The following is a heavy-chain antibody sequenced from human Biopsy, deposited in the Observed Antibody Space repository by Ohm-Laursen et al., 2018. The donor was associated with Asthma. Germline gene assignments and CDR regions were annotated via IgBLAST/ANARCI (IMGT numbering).Heavy chain of an antibody. CDR2: IIPIFGTS. Sequence: SSVKVSCKASGGTFSRYAISWVRQAPGQGLEWMGGIIPIFGTSDHAQMFEGRVTITADESTSTAYMELSSLSSEDTAVYYCARGYSGSDRIVYYYSGLEVWGQGTTVTVSS. D-gene: IGHD5-12*01. J-gene: IGHJ6*02. CDR1: GGTFSRYA. CDR3: ARGYSGSDRIVYYYSGLEV. V-gene: IGHV1-69*01.